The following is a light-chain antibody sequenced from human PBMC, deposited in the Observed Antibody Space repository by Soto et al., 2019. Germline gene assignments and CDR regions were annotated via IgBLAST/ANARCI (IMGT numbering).Light chain of an antibody. CDR1: SSVVGGYNY. CDR2: EVS. V-gene: IGLV2-14*01. Sequence: QSALTQPASVSGSPGQSIAISCTGTSSVVGGYNYVSWYQQHPGKAPKLMIHEVSNRPSGISDRFSGSKSGNTASLTISGLQADDEADYYCSSHTSYSTRVFGTGTKVTV. J-gene: IGLJ1*01. CDR3: SSHTSYSTRV.